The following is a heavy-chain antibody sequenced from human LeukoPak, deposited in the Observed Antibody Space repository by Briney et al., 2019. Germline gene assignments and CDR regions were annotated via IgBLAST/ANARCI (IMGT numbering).Heavy chain of an antibody. CDR1: GVSISSSSSY. CDR2: ISYSGNT. CDR3: ARRPTGSIAVAGNYFDY. Sequence: PSETLSLTCAVSGVSISSSSSYWAWIRQPPGKGLEWIATISYSGNTYYNPSLKSRVTISVDTSKNQFSLKLSSVTAADTAVYYCARRPTGSIAVAGNYFDYWGQGTLVTVSS. V-gene: IGHV4-39*01. D-gene: IGHD6-19*01. J-gene: IGHJ4*02.